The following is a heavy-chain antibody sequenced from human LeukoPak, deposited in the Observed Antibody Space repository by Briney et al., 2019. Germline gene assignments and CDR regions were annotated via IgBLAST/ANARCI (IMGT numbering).Heavy chain of an antibody. V-gene: IGHV1-2*02. CDR3: ARDVVVAYYYYYGMDV. CDR2: IIPNSGGT. CDR1: GYTFTGYY. Sequence: ASVKVSCKASGYTFTGYYMHWVRHAPEQGREWMGWIIPNSGGTNYAEKFEGRVTITRDTSISTAYMELSRLRSDDTAVYYCARDVVVAYYYYYGMDVWGQGTTVTVSS. J-gene: IGHJ6*02. D-gene: IGHD2-15*01.